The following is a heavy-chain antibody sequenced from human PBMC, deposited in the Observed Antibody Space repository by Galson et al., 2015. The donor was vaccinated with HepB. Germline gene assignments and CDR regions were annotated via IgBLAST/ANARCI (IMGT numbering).Heavy chain of an antibody. CDR3: AKDQGIAVADSLGEGYFQH. V-gene: IGHV3-30*18. D-gene: IGHD6-19*01. J-gene: IGHJ1*01. Sequence: SLRLSCAASGFTFSSYGMHWVRQAPGKGLEWVAVISYDGSNKYYADSVKGRFTISRDNSKNTLYLQMNSLRAEDTAVYYCAKDQGIAVADSLGEGYFQHWGQGTLVTVSS. CDR1: GFTFSSYG. CDR2: ISYDGSNK.